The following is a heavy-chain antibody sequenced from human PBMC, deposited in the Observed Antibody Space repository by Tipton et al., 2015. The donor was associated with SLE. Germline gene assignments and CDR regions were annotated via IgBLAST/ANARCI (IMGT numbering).Heavy chain of an antibody. D-gene: IGHD5-24*01. CDR2: IYYSGST. CDR1: GGSISSGGYY. Sequence: LRLSCAVSGGSISSGGYYWSWIRQHPGKGLEWIGYIYYSGSTYYNPSLKSRVTISVDTSKNQFSLKLSSVTAADTAVYYCAREANYPGFGIRGQGTMVTVSS. CDR3: AREANYPGFGI. V-gene: IGHV4-31*02. J-gene: IGHJ3*02.